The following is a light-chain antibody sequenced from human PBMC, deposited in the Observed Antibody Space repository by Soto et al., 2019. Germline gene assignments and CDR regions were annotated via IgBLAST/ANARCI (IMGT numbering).Light chain of an antibody. CDR1: SSNIGNNY. Sequence: QSVLTQPPSVSAAPGQKVTISCTGSSSNIGNNYVSWYQQLPGTAPKLLIYDNNKRPSSVLHGFSGSKNATSATLGITGLQPADEDVHYCGKSDSSLRDRCVFGGGTKVTVL. CDR2: DNN. V-gene: IGLV1-51*01. J-gene: IGLJ3*02. CDR3: GKSDSSLRDRCV.